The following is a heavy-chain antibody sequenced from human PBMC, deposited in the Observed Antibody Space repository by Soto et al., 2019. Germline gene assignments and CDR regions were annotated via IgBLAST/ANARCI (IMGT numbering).Heavy chain of an antibody. J-gene: IGHJ3*01. V-gene: IGHV3-23*01. Sequence: EGQLLQSGGGLVQPGESLRLSCAASGFTFSSSGMSWVRQAPGKGLEWVSSISIRGDYRYYADSVKGRFTISRDNSKNTLYLQMSSLTAEDTALYYWANPGGFDFWGQGTMVAVSS. D-gene: IGHD2-15*01. CDR1: GFTFSSSG. CDR2: ISIRGDYR. CDR3: ANPGGFDF.